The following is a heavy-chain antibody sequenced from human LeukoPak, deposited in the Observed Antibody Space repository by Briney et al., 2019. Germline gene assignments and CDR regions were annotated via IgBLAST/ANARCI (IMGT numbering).Heavy chain of an antibody. J-gene: IGHJ2*01. V-gene: IGHV3-53*01. CDR1: GFTVSSNY. D-gene: IGHD3-10*01. CDR3: ARTTYYYGSRSHWYFDL. CDR2: IYSGGST. Sequence: GGSLRLSCAASGFTVSSNYMSWVRQAPGKGLEWVSVIYSGGSTYYSDSVKGRFTISRDNSKNTLYLQMNSLRAEDTAVYYCARTTYYYGSRSHWYFDLWGRGTLVTVSS.